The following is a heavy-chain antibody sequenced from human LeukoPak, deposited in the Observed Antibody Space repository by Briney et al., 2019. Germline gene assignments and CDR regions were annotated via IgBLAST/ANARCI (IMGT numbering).Heavy chain of an antibody. D-gene: IGHD5-18*01. J-gene: IGHJ4*02. CDR3: GRVHVGTDMVDIDY. CDR1: GFTLSSYW. CDR2: INGDGRTI. Sequence: GGSLRLSCAASGFTLSSYWMHWVRQAPGKGLVWVSRINGDGRTITYADSVKGRFTISRDTAKNTLYLQMNSLGAEDTAVYYCGRVHVGTDMVDIDYWGQGTLVTVSS. V-gene: IGHV3-74*01.